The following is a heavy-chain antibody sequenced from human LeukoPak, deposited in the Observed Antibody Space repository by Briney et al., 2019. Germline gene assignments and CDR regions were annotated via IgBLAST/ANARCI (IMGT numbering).Heavy chain of an antibody. CDR3: ASSTIFGAFDI. J-gene: IGHJ3*02. CDR2: IWYDGSNK. CDR1: GFTFSSYA. Sequence: GRSLRLSCAASGFTFSSYAMHWVRQAPGKGLEWVAVIWYDGSNKYYADSVKGRFTISKDNSKNTLYLQMNSLRAEDTAVYYCASSTIFGAFDIWGQGTMVTVSS. V-gene: IGHV3-33*08. D-gene: IGHD3-3*01.